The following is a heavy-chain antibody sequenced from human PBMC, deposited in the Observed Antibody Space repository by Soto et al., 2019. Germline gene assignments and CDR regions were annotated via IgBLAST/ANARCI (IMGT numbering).Heavy chain of an antibody. D-gene: IGHD6-6*01. Sequence: SVKVSCKASGGTFSSYAISWVRQAPGQGLEWMGGIIPIFGTANYAQKFQGKVTITADESTSTAYMELSSLRSEDTAVYYCAWVSSSDLRLSVWGQGTMVTVSS. V-gene: IGHV1-69*13. CDR3: AWVSSSDLRLSV. J-gene: IGHJ3*01. CDR2: IIPIFGTA. CDR1: GGTFSSYA.